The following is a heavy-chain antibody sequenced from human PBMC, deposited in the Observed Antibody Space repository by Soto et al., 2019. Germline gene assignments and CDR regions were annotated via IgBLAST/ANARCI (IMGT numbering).Heavy chain of an antibody. D-gene: IGHD3-9*01. CDR2: IKSKTDGGTT. Sequence: GVLRLSCAASGFTFSNAWMSWVRQAPGKGLEWVGRIKSKTDGGTTDYAAPVKGRFTISRDDSKNTLYLQMNSLKTEDTAVYYCTTLPVLRYFDLSEPNFDYWGQGTLVTVSS. V-gene: IGHV3-15*01. J-gene: IGHJ4*02. CDR3: TTLPVLRYFDLSEPNFDY. CDR1: GFTFSNAW.